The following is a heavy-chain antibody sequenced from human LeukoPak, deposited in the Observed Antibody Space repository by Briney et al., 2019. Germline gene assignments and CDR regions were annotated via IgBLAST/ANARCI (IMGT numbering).Heavy chain of an antibody. V-gene: IGHV3-21*01. D-gene: IGHD1-14*01. CDR1: GFTFSSYS. Sequence: PGGSLRLSCAASGFTFSSYSMNWVRQAPGKGLEWVSSISSSSSYIYYADSVKGRFTISRDNAKNSLYLQMNSLRAEATAVYYCARARTHTQTAINDAFDIWGQGTMVTVSS. CDR3: ARARTHTQTAINDAFDI. J-gene: IGHJ3*02. CDR2: ISSSSSYI.